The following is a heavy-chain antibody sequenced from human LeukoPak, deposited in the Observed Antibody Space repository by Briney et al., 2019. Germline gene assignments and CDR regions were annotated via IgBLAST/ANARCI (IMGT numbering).Heavy chain of an antibody. CDR2: ISYDGSNK. Sequence: PGRSLRLSCAASGFTFSSYAMHWVRQAPGKGLEWVAVISYDGSNKYYADSVKGRFTISRANSKNTLYLQMNSLRAEDTAVYYCARDTLYYYDSSELYWGQGTLVTVSS. J-gene: IGHJ4*02. V-gene: IGHV3-30-3*01. D-gene: IGHD3-22*01. CDR1: GFTFSSYA. CDR3: ARDTLYYYDSSELY.